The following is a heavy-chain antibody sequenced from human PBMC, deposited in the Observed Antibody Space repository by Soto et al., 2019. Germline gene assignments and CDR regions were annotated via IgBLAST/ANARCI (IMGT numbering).Heavy chain of an antibody. CDR2: ISPKSGGT. J-gene: IGHJ5*02. Sequence: QVQLVQSGAEVKKPWASVKASCKASGYTFTDYYVHWVRQAPGQGLEWMGWISPKSGGTNFAQKFQGRVTLSRDTSISTVYMEINRLRSDDTAVYYCARGPIMGGTNDWFDPWGQGTLVTVSS. D-gene: IGHD1-26*01. CDR3: ARGPIMGGTNDWFDP. CDR1: GYTFTDYY. V-gene: IGHV1-2*02.